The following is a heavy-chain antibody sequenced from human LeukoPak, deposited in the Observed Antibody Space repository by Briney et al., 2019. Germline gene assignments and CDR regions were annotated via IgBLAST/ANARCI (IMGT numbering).Heavy chain of an antibody. Sequence: ASVKVSCKASGYTFTGYYMHWVRQAPGQGLEWMGWINPNSGGTNYAQKFQGRVTMTRDTSIGTAYMELSRLRSDDTAVYYCATTYYYDSSGYYLGGNWGQGTLVTVSS. V-gene: IGHV1-2*02. CDR3: ATTYYYDSSGYYLGGN. J-gene: IGHJ4*02. CDR1: GYTFTGYY. CDR2: INPNSGGT. D-gene: IGHD3-22*01.